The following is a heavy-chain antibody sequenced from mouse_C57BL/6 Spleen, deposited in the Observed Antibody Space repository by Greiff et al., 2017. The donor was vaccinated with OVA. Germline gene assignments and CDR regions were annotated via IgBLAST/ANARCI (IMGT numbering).Heavy chain of an antibody. J-gene: IGHJ2*01. CDR3: ARAGYYGSSYVDY. D-gene: IGHD1-1*01. CDR2: ISDGGSYT. V-gene: IGHV5-4*03. CDR1: GFTFSSYA. Sequence: EVKVVESGGGLVKPGGSLKLSCAASGFTFSSYAMSWVRQTPEKRLEWVATISDGGSYTYYPDNVKGRFTISRDNAKNNLYLQMSHLKSEDTAMYYCARAGYYGSSYVDYWGQGTTRTVSS.